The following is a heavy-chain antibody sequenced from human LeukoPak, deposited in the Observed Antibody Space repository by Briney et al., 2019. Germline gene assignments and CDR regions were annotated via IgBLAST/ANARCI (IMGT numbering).Heavy chain of an antibody. CDR2: INWNGGST. CDR1: GFTFDDYG. CDR3: ARFAAGGSYYYYMDV. Sequence: GGSLRLSCAASGFTFDDYGMSWVRQVPGRGLEWVSAINWNGGSTGYADSVKGRFTISRDNAKNSLYLQMNSLRADDTAVYYCARFAAGGSYYYYMDVWGKGTTVTVSS. J-gene: IGHJ6*03. V-gene: IGHV3-20*04. D-gene: IGHD6-25*01.